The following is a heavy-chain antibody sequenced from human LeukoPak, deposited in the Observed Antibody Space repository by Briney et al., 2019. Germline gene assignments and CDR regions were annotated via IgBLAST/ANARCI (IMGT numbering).Heavy chain of an antibody. D-gene: IGHD1-26*01. V-gene: IGHV3-30*02. CDR1: GFIFDAHD. J-gene: IGHJ4*02. CDR3: AKPSGSGVDY. Sequence: GGSLRLSCGASGFIFDAHDMHWVRQAPGKGLEWVAFIRSDGYHTYYADSVKGRFTITRDNSKNTLYLQMNSLRLEDMALYYCAKPSGSGVDYWGRGTRVTVSS. CDR2: IRSDGYHT.